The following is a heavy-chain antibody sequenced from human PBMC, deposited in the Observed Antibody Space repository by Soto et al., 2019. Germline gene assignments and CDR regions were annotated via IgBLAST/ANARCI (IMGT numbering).Heavy chain of an antibody. V-gene: IGHV1-18*04. CDR3: ARERYVASRHSHFDS. CDR1: GYRFSTYG. Sequence: ASVKVSCKASGYRFSTYGINWVRQAPGQGLEWLGWTSTNNDDRNYAQKFRGRVTFTTDTSTSTAYMELRSLISDDTAVYFCARERYVASRHSHFDSWGQGAQVTVSS. D-gene: IGHD6-6*01. CDR2: TSTNNDDR. J-gene: IGHJ4*02.